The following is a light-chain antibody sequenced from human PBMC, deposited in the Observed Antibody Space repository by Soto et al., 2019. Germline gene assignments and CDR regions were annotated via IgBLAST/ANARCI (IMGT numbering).Light chain of an antibody. CDR3: QQYVSWT. CDR1: QTISSNY. CDR2: GTS. J-gene: IGKJ1*01. V-gene: IGKV3-20*01. Sequence: DIVLTQSPGTLSVSPGERATLSCRASQTISSNYLAWYQQKPGQPPILLIYGTSSRATGIPDSCSGSGSGTDFSLTSSSLGREDSGIYYCQQYVSWTFGQGTKVEIK.